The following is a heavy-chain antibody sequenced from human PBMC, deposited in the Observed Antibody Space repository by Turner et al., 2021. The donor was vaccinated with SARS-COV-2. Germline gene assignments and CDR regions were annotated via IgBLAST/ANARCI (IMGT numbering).Heavy chain of an antibody. D-gene: IGHD3-3*01. J-gene: IGHJ6*02. CDR3: AGGDDFWSGYSNYGMDV. V-gene: IGHV3-21*01. CDR2: ISSVIGYI. CDR1: GFTLSSYS. Sequence: EVQLVESGGVLVMPGRSVRLSCAASGFTLSSYSMNWVCQAPWKGLEWGSAISSVIGYIYYADSVKGRFTNSRDNANKPLYLKMNSLRAEDTAVYYCAGGDDFWSGYSNYGMDVWGQGTTVTVSS.